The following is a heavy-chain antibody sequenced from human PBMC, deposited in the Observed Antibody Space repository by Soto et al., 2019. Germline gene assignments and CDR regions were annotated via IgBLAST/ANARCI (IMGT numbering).Heavy chain of an antibody. D-gene: IGHD2-15*01. CDR1: GSNYNSYT. J-gene: IGHJ6*02. CDR3: AKDCSGGSCYPGMEV. Sequence: PGGSLRLSCAASGSNYNSYTIHWVRQAPVKRLESLSSISSCGDILSTDSLRGRFTISSDNAMNSVYLQINSQRAEHTAVYFCAKDCSGGSCYPGMEVWGQGPTVT. CDR2: ISSCGDI. V-gene: IGHV3-21*01.